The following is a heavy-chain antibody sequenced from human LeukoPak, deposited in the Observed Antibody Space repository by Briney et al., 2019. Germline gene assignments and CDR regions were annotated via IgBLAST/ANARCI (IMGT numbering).Heavy chain of an antibody. CDR1: GFTFSDYA. J-gene: IGHJ6*04. V-gene: IGHV3-30*03. CDR3: ARNKAITAFFGMDV. D-gene: IGHD2/OR15-2a*01. Sequence: GGSLRLSCAASGFTFSDYAMHWVRQAPGKGLEWVAVIAYGGTYTHHADSLKGRFTISRDNSRDTLYLQINSLRPEDTALYYCARNKAITAFFGMDVWGKGTTVTVSS. CDR2: IAYGGTYT.